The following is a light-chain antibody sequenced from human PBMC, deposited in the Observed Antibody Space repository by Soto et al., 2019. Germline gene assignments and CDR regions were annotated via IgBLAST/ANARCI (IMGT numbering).Light chain of an antibody. Sequence: QSALTQPASVSGSPGQSITISCTGTSSDVGGYNDVSWYQQHPGKAPKLMIYDVSNPPSGGSNRFSGSKSGNTASLTISGLQAEDEDDYYCSSYTISRTLVVFGGGTKLTVL. CDR3: SSYTISRTLVV. V-gene: IGLV2-14*01. CDR2: DVS. CDR1: SSDVGGYND. J-gene: IGLJ2*01.